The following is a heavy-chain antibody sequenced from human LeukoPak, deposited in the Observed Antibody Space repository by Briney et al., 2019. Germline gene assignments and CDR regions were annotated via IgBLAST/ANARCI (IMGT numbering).Heavy chain of an antibody. CDR1: GFTFSSYA. V-gene: IGHV3-30-3*01. CDR3: ARGWRTNGYYFDY. Sequence: GGSLRLSCAASGFTFSSYAMHWVRQAPCKGLEWVAVISYDGSNKYYADSVKGRFTISRDDSKNTLYLQMNSLRAEDTAVYYCARGWRTNGYYFDYWGQGTLVTVSS. CDR2: ISYDGSNK. J-gene: IGHJ4*02. D-gene: IGHD3-3*01.